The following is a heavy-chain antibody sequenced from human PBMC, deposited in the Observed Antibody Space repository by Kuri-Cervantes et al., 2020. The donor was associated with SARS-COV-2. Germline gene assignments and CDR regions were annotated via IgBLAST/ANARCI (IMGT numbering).Heavy chain of an antibody. V-gene: IGHV1-2*02. J-gene: IGHJ2*01. CDR3: ASKTYYYDSSGYYPDHSWYFDL. D-gene: IGHD3-22*01. CDR2: INPNSGGT. CDR1: GYTFTGYY. Sequence: ASVKVSCKASGYTFTGYYMHWVRQAPGQGLEWMGWINPNSGGTNYAQKFQGRVTITTDESTSTAYMELSSLRSEDTAVCYCASKTYYYDSSGYYPDHSWYFDLWGRGTLVTVSS.